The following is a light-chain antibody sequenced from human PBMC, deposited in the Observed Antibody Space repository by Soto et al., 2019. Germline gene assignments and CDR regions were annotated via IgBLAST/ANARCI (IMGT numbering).Light chain of an antibody. V-gene: IGKV3-20*01. J-gene: IGKJ2*01. CDR2: AAS. Sequence: EIVLTQSPGTLSLSPGERATLSCRASRSLSSSYVVWYQQKRGQAPRLLIYAASRRATGIPDRFSGSGSATEYTLTLSRLEPEDCAVYYCQQQRTFGQGTKLEIK. CDR1: RSLSSSY. CDR3: QQQRT.